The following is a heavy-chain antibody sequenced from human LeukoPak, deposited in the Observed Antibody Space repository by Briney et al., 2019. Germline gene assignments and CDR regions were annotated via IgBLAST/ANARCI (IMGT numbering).Heavy chain of an antibody. CDR3: ARVPDFWSFDI. CDR2: IYYSGGT. Sequence: SETLSLTCTVSGGSISSSSYYWGWIRQPPGKGLEWIGSIYYSGGTYYNPSLKSRVTISVDTSKNQFSLKLSSVTAADTAVYYCARVPDFWSFDIWGQGTMVTVSS. J-gene: IGHJ3*02. D-gene: IGHD3-3*01. V-gene: IGHV4-39*01. CDR1: GGSISSSSYY.